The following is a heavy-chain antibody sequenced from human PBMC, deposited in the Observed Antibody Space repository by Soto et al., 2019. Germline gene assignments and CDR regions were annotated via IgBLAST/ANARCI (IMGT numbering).Heavy chain of an antibody. J-gene: IGHJ3*02. V-gene: IGHV3-30-3*01. CDR3: ARDQFLDAFDI. CDR2: ISNDGSNK. D-gene: IGHD2-21*01. Sequence: QVQLVESGGGVVQPGRSLRLSCAASGFIFSSYSMHWVRQAPGKGLEWVAIISNDGSNKYYVDSVKGRFTISRDNSNNTLSLQMNSLRADDTAVYYCARDQFLDAFDIWGQGTMVTVSS. CDR1: GFIFSSYS.